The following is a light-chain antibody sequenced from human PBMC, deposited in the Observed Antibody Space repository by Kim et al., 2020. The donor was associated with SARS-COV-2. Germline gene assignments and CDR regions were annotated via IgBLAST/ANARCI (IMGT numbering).Light chain of an antibody. J-gene: IGKJ5*01. Sequence: DIELTQSPPTLSLSPGERATLSCRASQSVGSSLAWYQQTPGQAPRLLIYDASDRATGIPARFSGSGSGTAFTLTISSLEPEDFALYYCQQRSDWPPAITFGQGTRLEIK. CDR3: QQRSDWPPAIT. V-gene: IGKV3-11*01. CDR2: DAS. CDR1: QSVGSS.